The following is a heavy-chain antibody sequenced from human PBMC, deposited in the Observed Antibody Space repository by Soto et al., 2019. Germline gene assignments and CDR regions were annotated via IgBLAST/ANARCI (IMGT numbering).Heavy chain of an antibody. J-gene: IGHJ4*02. V-gene: IGHV4-34*01. CDR2: INHSGST. CDR1: GGSFSGYY. D-gene: IGHD6-19*01. Sequence: QVQLQHWGAGLLKPSETLSLTCAVYGGSFSGYYWTWIRQPPGKGLEWIGEINHSGSTNSNPSLTVRRXXPXDXXKNHSSLKLSSVTAADTAVYSCARGRAVARHYFDSWGRGIVGTVSS. CDR3: ARGRAVARHYFDS.